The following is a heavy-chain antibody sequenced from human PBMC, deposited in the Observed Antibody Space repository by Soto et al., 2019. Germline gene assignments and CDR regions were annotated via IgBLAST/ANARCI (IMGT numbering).Heavy chain of an antibody. V-gene: IGHV3-49*03. CDR1: GFTFGDYA. J-gene: IGHJ6*02. Sequence: GGSLRLSCTASGFTFGDYAMSWFRQAPGKGLEWMGFIRGTPYGGTTQYAASVKGRLAISRDDSKSIAYLQMDSLKTEDTAVYYCTRQRDCSSTSCLSYYYSGMDVWGQGTPVTVSS. CDR2: IRGTPYGGTT. D-gene: IGHD2-2*01. CDR3: TRQRDCSSTSCLSYYYSGMDV.